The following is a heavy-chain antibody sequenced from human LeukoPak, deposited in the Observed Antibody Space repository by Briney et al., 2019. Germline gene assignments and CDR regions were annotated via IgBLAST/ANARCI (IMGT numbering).Heavy chain of an antibody. CDR1: GFTFSSYA. J-gene: IGHJ4*02. CDR3: AKGSTVTLIEPWVY. D-gene: IGHD4-17*01. Sequence: WGSLRLSCAASGFTFSSYAMSWVRQAPGKGLEWVSAISGSGGSTYYADSVKGRFTISRDNSKNTLYLQMNSLRAEDTAVYYCAKGSTVTLIEPWVYWGQGTMVTVSS. V-gene: IGHV3-23*01. CDR2: ISGSGGST.